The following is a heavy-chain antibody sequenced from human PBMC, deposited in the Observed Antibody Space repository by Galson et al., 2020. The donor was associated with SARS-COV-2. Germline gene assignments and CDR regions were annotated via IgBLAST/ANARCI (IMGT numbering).Heavy chain of an antibody. D-gene: IGHD3-22*01. CDR1: GFTFSSYG. J-gene: IGHJ4*02. Sequence: ASGFTFSSYGMHWVRQAPGKGLEWVAVISYDGSNKYYADSVKGRFTISRDNSKNTLYLQMNSLRAEDTAVYYCAKSPGPYYYDSSGYMYYFDYWGQGTLVTVSS. V-gene: IGHV3-30*18. CDR3: AKSPGPYYYDSSGYMYYFDY. CDR2: ISYDGSNK.